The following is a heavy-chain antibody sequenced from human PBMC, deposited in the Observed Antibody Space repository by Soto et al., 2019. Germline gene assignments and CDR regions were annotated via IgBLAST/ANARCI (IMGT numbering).Heavy chain of an antibody. CDR1: GGSISNYY. V-gene: IGHV4-59*01. CDR2: IYYSGST. Sequence: PSETLSLTCTVSGGSISNYYWTWIRQPPGKGLEWIGYIYYSGSTNYNPSLKSRVTISVDTSKNQLSLKLSSVTAADTAVYYCARDKITGLFDYWGQGTLVTVSS. D-gene: IGHD2-8*02. CDR3: ARDKITGLFDY. J-gene: IGHJ4*02.